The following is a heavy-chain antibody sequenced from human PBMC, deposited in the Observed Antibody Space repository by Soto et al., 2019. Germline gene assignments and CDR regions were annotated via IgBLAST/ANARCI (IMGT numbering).Heavy chain of an antibody. Sequence: GASVKVSWKASGYTFTSYGISWVRQAPGQGLEWMGWISAYNGNTNYAQKLQGRVTMTTDTSTSTAYMELRSLRSDDTAVYYCARDIVVVPAANPYYYYYMDVWGKGTTVTVSS. J-gene: IGHJ6*03. CDR2: ISAYNGNT. D-gene: IGHD2-2*01. CDR1: GYTFTSYG. V-gene: IGHV1-18*01. CDR3: ARDIVVVPAANPYYYYYMDV.